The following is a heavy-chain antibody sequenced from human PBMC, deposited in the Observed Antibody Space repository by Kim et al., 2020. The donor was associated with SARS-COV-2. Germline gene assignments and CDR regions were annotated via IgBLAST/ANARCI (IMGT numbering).Heavy chain of an antibody. Sequence: GGSLRLSCTASGFTFGSFGMNWVRHTAGKGLEWVAYISGDTGTTDYVDSVKGRFTISRDNAKNSIYLQMNSLRGEDTTIYYCARQFGYWGQGTLVTVSS. J-gene: IGHJ4*02. D-gene: IGHD3-16*01. CDR3: ARQFGY. CDR2: ISGDTGTT. CDR1: GFTFGSFG. V-gene: IGHV3-48*01.